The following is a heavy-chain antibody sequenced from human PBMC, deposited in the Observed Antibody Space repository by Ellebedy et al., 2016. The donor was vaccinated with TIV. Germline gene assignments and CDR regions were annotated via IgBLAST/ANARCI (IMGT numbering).Heavy chain of an antibody. J-gene: IGHJ6*03. CDR3: TRELLVSYYYYMDV. D-gene: IGHD2-15*01. Sequence: GESLKISXAASGFTFSSYSMNWVRQASGKGLEWVGRIRSKANSYATAYAASVKGRFTISRDDSKNTAYLQMNSLKTEDTAVYYCTRELLVSYYYYMDVWGKGTTVTVSS. CDR2: IRSKANSYAT. CDR1: GFTFSSYS. V-gene: IGHV3-73*01.